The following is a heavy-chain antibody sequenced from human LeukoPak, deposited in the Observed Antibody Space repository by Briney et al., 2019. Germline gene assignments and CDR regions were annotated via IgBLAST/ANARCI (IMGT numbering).Heavy chain of an antibody. J-gene: IGHJ3*02. D-gene: IGHD5-12*01. CDR2: IYYSGST. V-gene: IGHV4-30-4*01. CDR3: AKGHSVATTFGAFDI. Sequence: SETLSLTCTVSGGSISSGDYYWSWIRQPPGKGLEWIGYIYYSGSTNYNPSLKSRVTISVDTSKNQFSLKLSSVTAADTAVYYCAKGHSVATTFGAFDIWGQGTMVTVSS. CDR1: GGSISSGDYY.